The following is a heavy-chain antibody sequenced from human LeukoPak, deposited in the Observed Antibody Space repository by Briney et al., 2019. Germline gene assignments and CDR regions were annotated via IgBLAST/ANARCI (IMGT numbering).Heavy chain of an antibody. V-gene: IGHV4-34*01. Sequence: KSSETLSLTCAVYGGSFSGYYWSWIRQPPGKGLEWIGEINHSGSTNYNPSLKSRVTISVDTSKNQFSLKLSSVTAADTAVYYCARLSQTRGSWYGGPPDYWGQGTLVTVSS. CDR3: ARLSQTRGSWYGGPPDY. CDR1: GGSFSGYY. CDR2: INHSGST. D-gene: IGHD6-13*01. J-gene: IGHJ4*02.